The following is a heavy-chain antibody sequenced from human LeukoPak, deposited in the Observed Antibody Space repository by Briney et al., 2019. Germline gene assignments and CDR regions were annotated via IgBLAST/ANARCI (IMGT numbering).Heavy chain of an antibody. CDR2: ISSSSSYI. D-gene: IGHD3-22*01. Sequence: GGSLRLSCAASGFTFSSYSMNWVRQAPGKGLEWVSSISSSSSYIYYADSVKGRFTISRDNAKNSLYLQMNSLRAEDTAVYYCARGWIYYDSSGLDYWGQGTLVTVSS. CDR1: GFTFSSYS. J-gene: IGHJ4*02. CDR3: ARGWIYYDSSGLDY. V-gene: IGHV3-21*01.